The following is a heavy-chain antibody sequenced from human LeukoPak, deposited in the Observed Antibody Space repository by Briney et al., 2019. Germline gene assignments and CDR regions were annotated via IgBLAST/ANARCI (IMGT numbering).Heavy chain of an antibody. Sequence: PGRSLRLSCAASGFTFSSYGMHWVRQAPGKGLEWVAVIWYDGSNKYYADSVKGRFTISRDNSKNTLYLQMNSLRAEDTAVYYCARDDYGDHSHFDYWGQGTLHTVSS. V-gene: IGHV3-33*01. CDR1: GFTFSSYG. CDR2: IWYDGSNK. D-gene: IGHD4-23*01. J-gene: IGHJ4*02. CDR3: ARDDYGDHSHFDY.